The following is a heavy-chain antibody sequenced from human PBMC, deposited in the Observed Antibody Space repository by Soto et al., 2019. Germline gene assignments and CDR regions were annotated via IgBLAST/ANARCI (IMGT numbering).Heavy chain of an antibody. CDR3: VRRGYNWQFSDY. V-gene: IGHV3-23*01. Sequence: PGGSLRLSCAASGFTFISYGMSWVRQAPGKGLEWVSSISSSDNEKFYAASVKGRFTISRDSSKNTLYLEMSSLRPEDTAVYYCVRRGYNWQFSDYWGQGTLVTVSS. D-gene: IGHD6-25*01. J-gene: IGHJ4*02. CDR2: ISSSDNEK. CDR1: GFTFISYG.